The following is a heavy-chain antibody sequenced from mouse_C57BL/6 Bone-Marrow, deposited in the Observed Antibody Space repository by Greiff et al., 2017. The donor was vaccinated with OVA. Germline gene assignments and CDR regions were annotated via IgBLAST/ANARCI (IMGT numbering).Heavy chain of an antibody. J-gene: IGHJ3*01. Sequence: EVKLMESGPELVKPGASVKISCKASGYSFTGYYMNWVKQSPEKSLEWIGEINPSTGGTTYNQKFKAKATLTVDKSSSTAYMQLKSLTSEDSAVYYCARREVLRFAYWGQGTLVTVSA. CDR1: GYSFTGYY. CDR3: ARREVLRFAY. D-gene: IGHD1-1*01. V-gene: IGHV1-42*01. CDR2: INPSTGGT.